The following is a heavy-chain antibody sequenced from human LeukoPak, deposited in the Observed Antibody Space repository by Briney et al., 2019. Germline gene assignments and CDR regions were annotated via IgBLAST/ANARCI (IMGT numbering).Heavy chain of an antibody. CDR3: ARTTSPSRYADYQQIDY. V-gene: IGHV4-59*01. Sequence: PSETLSLTCTVSGGSLYNYYWSWIRQPPGKGLEWIGYIYYIGNTDYNPSLKSRVTISADTSKNQFSLKLSSLTAADTAVYYCARTTSPSRYADYQQIDYWGQGSLVTVSS. CDR1: GGSLYNYY. D-gene: IGHD4-17*01. CDR2: IYYIGNT. J-gene: IGHJ4*02.